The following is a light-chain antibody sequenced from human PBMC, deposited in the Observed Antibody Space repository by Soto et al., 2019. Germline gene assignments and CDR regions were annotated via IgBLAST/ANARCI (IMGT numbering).Light chain of an antibody. CDR3: QHYGSSPWT. V-gene: IGKV3-20*01. CDR2: DAS. J-gene: IGKJ1*01. Sequence: EIVLTQSAGTLSLSPGERATLSCRASQTVSGSYLAWFQQTPAQAPRLLIYDASTSAAGVPDRFSGSGSGTDFSLTISRLESEDFAVYYCQHYGSSPWTFGQGTKVEIK. CDR1: QTVSGSY.